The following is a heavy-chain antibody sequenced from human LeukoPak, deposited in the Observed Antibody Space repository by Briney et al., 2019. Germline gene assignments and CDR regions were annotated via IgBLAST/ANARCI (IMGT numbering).Heavy chain of an antibody. CDR1: GGSFSGYY. CDR3: ARDETYSSDWQSNHYYYYMDV. D-gene: IGHD6-19*01. CDR2: INHSGST. V-gene: IGHV4-34*01. Sequence: SETLSLTCAVYGGSFSGYYWSWIRQPPGKGLEWIGEINHSGSTNYNPSLKSRVTISVDTSKNQFSLKVNSVTAADTAVYFCARDETYSSDWQSNHYYYYMDVWGKGTTVTVSS. J-gene: IGHJ6*03.